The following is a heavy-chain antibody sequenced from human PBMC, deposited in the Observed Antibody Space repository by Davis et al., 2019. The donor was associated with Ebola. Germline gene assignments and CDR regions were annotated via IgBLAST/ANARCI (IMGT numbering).Heavy chain of an antibody. Sequence: MPSETLSLTCTVSGASISSSNYYWGWIRQPPGKGLEWIGSIYYSGSTYYNPSLKSRVAISVGTSKNQFSLKLTSVTAADTAVYYCARGGIAVADYWGQGTLVTVSS. D-gene: IGHD6-19*01. CDR1: GASISSSNYY. CDR3: ARGGIAVADY. J-gene: IGHJ4*02. V-gene: IGHV4-39*01. CDR2: IYYSGST.